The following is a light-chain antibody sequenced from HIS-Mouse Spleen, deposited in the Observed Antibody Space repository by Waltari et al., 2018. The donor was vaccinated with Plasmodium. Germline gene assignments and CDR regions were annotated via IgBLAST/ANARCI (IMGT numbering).Light chain of an antibody. CDR3: CSYAGSSTLV. V-gene: IGLV2-23*01. CDR1: RSYVGSYNL. J-gene: IGLJ2*01. Sequence: QSALPQPASVSGSPGQSITISCTGRRSYVGSYNLLSWYQQHPGKAPKLMIYEGSKRPSGVPNRFSGSKSGNTASLTISGLQAEDEADYYCCSYAGSSTLVFGGGTKLTVL. CDR2: EGS.